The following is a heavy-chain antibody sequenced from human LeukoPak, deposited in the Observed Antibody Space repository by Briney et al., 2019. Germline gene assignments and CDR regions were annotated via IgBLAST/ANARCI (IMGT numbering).Heavy chain of an antibody. D-gene: IGHD2-21*02. CDR1: GGTFSSYA. CDR2: IIPICGAA. Sequence: GASVKVSCKASGGTFSSYAISWVRQAPGQGLEWMVGIIPICGAANYAQKFQGRVTVTTDESTSTAYMELSSLRSEDTAVYYCARGSNCGGDCYAYYYYYMDVWGKGTTVTVSS. CDR3: ARGSNCGGDCYAYYYYYMDV. J-gene: IGHJ6*03. V-gene: IGHV1-69*05.